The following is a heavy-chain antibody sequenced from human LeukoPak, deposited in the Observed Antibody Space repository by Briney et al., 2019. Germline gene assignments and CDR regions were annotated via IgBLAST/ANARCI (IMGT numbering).Heavy chain of an antibody. V-gene: IGHV5-51*01. CDR3: ASLQDSSLGDY. D-gene: IGHD6-13*01. J-gene: IGHJ4*02. Sequence: GGSLKISCQGSGSSFTRNWIGWVRQLPGKGLEWMGSIYPGDSDTRYSPSFQGQVTISADKSINTAYLQWSSLKASDTAMYFCASLQDSSLGDYWGQGTLVTVSS. CDR1: GSSFTRNW. CDR2: IYPGDSDT.